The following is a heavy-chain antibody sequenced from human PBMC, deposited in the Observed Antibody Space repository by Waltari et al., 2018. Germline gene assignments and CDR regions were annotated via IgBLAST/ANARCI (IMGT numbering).Heavy chain of an antibody. CDR1: GYSISSGYH. CDR2: IYHSGMT. CDR3: ARQYDSMKWAFDM. D-gene: IGHD3-16*01. V-gene: IGHV4-38-2*01. J-gene: IGHJ3*02. Sequence: QVQLQESGPGLVKPSETLSPTCAVSGYSISSGYHWGWFRQPPGKGLEWIGRIYHSGMTYFNPSLKSRVTLSVDTSKNQFSLDLRSVTAADTAVYYCARQYDSMKWAFDMWGQGTMVTASS.